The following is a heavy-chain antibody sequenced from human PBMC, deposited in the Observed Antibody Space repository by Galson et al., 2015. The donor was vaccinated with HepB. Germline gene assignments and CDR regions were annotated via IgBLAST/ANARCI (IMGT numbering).Heavy chain of an antibody. V-gene: IGHV3-30-3*01. CDR2: ISYDGSKT. J-gene: IGHJ2*01. D-gene: IGHD2-8*02. CDR1: GFTFSRYA. Sequence: SLRLSCAASGFTFSRYAMHWVRQAPGKGLEWVALISYDGSKTYYANSVKGRFTISRDNSKNTLWLQMKSLRPEDTAVFYCARDGEVVYATQGVLAELWGRGTLVTVSS. CDR3: ARDGEVVYATQGVLAEL.